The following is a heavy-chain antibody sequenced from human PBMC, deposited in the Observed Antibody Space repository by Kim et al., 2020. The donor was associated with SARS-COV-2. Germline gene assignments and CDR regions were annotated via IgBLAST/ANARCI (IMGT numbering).Heavy chain of an antibody. CDR2: ISSSGSTI. Sequence: GGSLRLSCAASGFTFSDYYMSWIRQAPGKGLEWVSYISSSGSTIYYADSVKGRFTISRDNAKNSLYLQMNSLRAEDTAVYYCASPTPRADDAFDIWGQGTMVTVSS. V-gene: IGHV3-11*01. CDR1: GFTFSDYY. CDR3: ASPTPRADDAFDI. J-gene: IGHJ3*02.